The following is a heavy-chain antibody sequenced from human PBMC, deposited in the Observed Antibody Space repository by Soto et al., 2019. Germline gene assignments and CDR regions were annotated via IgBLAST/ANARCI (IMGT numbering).Heavy chain of an antibody. D-gene: IGHD6-13*01. J-gene: IGHJ4*02. CDR3: ARGRIAAAANFDY. CDR2: IYYSGST. V-gene: IGHV4-31*03. Sequence: PSETLSLTCTVSGGSISSGGYYWSWIRQHPGKGLERIGYIYYSGSTYYNPSLKSRVTISVDTSKNQFSLKLSSVTAADTAVYYCARGRIAAAANFDYWGQGTLVTVSS. CDR1: GGSISSGGYY.